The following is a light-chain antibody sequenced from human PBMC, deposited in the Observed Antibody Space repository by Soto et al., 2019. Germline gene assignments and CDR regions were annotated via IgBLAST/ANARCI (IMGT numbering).Light chain of an antibody. J-gene: IGLJ3*02. V-gene: IGLV2-14*01. CDR3: SSYTSSSTPLV. Sequence: QSALTQPASVSGSPGQSITISCTGTSSDVGGYNYVSWYQQHPVKAPKLMIYDVTNRPSGVSNRFSGSKSGNTASLTISGLHAEDEADYYCSSYTSSSTPLVFGGGTKLTVL. CDR2: DVT. CDR1: SSDVGGYNY.